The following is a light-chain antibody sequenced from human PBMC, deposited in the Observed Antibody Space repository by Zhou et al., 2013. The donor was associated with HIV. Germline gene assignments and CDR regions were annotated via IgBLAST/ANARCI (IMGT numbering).Light chain of an antibody. Sequence: DVQMTQSPSSLSASVGDRVTITCRASHSVFNYLNWYQQAPGKPPKLLIYAASNLHSGVPSRFRGSGTGTDFTLTIDSLQPEDHAIYICQQSYRVPPTFGGGPRVEDQT. CDR2: AAS. V-gene: IGKV1-39*01. J-gene: IGKJ4*01. CDR3: QQSYRVPPT. CDR1: HSVFNY.